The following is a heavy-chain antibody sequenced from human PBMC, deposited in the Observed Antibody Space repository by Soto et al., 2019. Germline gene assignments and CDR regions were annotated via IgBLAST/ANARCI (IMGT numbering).Heavy chain of an antibody. Sequence: SETLSLTCTVSGDSISSGAYYWSWIRHPPGRGLEWIGFIYYSGTTYYNPSLKSRLNISVDTSKNQFSLTVTSVTAADTAVYYCARGTTVAIHKWFDPWGQGTLVTVSS. CDR3: ARGTTVAIHKWFDP. CDR1: GDSISSGAYY. CDR2: IYYSGTT. J-gene: IGHJ5*02. D-gene: IGHD4-17*01. V-gene: IGHV4-31*03.